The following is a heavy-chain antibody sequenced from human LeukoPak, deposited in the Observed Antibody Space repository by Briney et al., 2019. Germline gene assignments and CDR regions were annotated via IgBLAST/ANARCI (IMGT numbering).Heavy chain of an antibody. CDR3: ARGRHDITMIGVVMTSVTYYLDV. Sequence: NPSETLSLTCAVYGGSFSGYHWTWIRQSPRKGLEWIGDINPSGSTYYNPSLKSRLTISVDTSKNQFSLKLRSVTAADTAVVYCARGRHDITMIGVVMTSVTYYLDVWGKGTTVTVS. CDR2: INPSGST. CDR1: GGSFSGYH. D-gene: IGHD3-22*01. J-gene: IGHJ6*03. V-gene: IGHV4-34*01.